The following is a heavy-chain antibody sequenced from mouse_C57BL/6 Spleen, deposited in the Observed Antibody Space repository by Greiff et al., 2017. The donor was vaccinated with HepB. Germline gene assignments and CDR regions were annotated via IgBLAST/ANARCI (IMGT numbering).Heavy chain of an antibody. CDR2: ISYDGSN. Sequence: EVKLQESGPGLVKPSQSLSLTCSVTGYSITSGYYWNWIRQFPGNKLEWMGYISYDGSNNYNPSLKNRISITRDTSKNQFFLKLNSVTTEDTATYYCARDYDYDGAMDYWGQGTSVTVSS. CDR3: ARDYDYDGAMDY. CDR1: GYSITSGYY. D-gene: IGHD2-4*01. J-gene: IGHJ4*01. V-gene: IGHV3-6*01.